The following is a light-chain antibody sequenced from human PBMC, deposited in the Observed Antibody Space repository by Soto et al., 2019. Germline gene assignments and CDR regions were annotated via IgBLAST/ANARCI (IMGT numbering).Light chain of an antibody. Sequence: DIQMTQSPSSLSASVGDRVTITCRASQTITNYLNWYQQKPGKAPKLLIYAASTLLSGVPSRFTGGGSGTDFTLTIDSLQPGDFATYFCQQSYSSPWTFGQGTKVEI. CDR2: AAS. CDR1: QTITNY. J-gene: IGKJ1*01. CDR3: QQSYSSPWT. V-gene: IGKV1-39*01.